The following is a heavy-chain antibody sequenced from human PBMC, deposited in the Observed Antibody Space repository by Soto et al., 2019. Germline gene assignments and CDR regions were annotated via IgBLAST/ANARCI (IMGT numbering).Heavy chain of an antibody. Sequence: SETLSLTCTVSGGSISSGGYHWSWIRQHPGKGLEWIGYIYYSGSTYYNPSLKSRVTISVDTSKNQFSLKLSSVTAADTAVYYCARDPTVVPAAMDYYGMDVWGQGTTVTVSS. CDR2: IYYSGST. J-gene: IGHJ6*02. D-gene: IGHD2-2*01. CDR3: ARDPTVVPAAMDYYGMDV. V-gene: IGHV4-31*03. CDR1: GGSISSGGYH.